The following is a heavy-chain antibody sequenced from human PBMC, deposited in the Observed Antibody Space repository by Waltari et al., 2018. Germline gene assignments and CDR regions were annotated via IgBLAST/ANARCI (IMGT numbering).Heavy chain of an antibody. CDR3: ARVLPQLLRYCYWSPLDY. D-gene: IGHD3-9*01. CDR1: GYTFTGYY. CDR2: INPNSGGT. J-gene: IGHJ4*02. Sequence: QVQLVQSGAEVTKPGASVKVSCKASGYTFTGYYMHWVRQAPGQGLEWRGWINPNSGGTNYAQKFQGRVTMTRDTSISTAYMELSRLRSDDTAVYYCARVLPQLLRYCYWSPLDYWGQGTLVTVSS. V-gene: IGHV1-2*02.